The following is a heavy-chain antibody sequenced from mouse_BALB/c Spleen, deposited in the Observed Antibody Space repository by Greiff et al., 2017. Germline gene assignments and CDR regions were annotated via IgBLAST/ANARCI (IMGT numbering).Heavy chain of an antibody. CDR1: GYTFTSYY. J-gene: IGHJ3*01. CDR2: INPSNGGT. V-gene: IGHV1S81*02. CDR3: TGRQGRGFAY. Sequence: QVQLKQSGAELVKPGASVKLSCKASGYTFTSYYMYWVKQRPGQGLEWIGEINPSNGGTNFNEKFKSKATLTVDKSSSTAYMQLSSLTAEDSAVYYCTGRQGRGFAYWGQGTLVTVSA. D-gene: IGHD3-2*01.